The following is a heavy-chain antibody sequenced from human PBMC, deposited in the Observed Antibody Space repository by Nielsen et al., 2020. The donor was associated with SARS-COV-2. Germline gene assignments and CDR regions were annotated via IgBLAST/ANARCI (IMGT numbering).Heavy chain of an antibody. D-gene: IGHD2-15*01. Sequence: VRQAPGKGLEWGANIKQDGSEKYYVDSVKGRFTISRDNAKNSLYLQMNSLRAEDTAVYYCARDLVVVAAILVTYYYYGMDVWGQGTTVTVSS. V-gene: IGHV3-7*01. CDR2: IKQDGSEK. J-gene: IGHJ6*02. CDR3: ARDLVVVAAILVTYYYYGMDV.